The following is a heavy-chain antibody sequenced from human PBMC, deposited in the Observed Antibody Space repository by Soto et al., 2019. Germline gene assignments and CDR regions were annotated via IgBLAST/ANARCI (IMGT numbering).Heavy chain of an antibody. D-gene: IGHD6-19*01. J-gene: IGHJ5*02. V-gene: IGHV3-15*07. CDR3: TSYNGCARLDP. CDR1: GFTFTNAW. CDR2: IQSKTDGGST. Sequence: EVQLVESGGGFVKPGGSLRLSCAASGFTFTNAWMNWVRQAPGKGLEWVGRIQSKTDGGSTHYAAPVQHRLTVSRDDSQTTLYLDMSSLKIEVTAVYYCTSYNGCARLDPRGQGTLVTVSS.